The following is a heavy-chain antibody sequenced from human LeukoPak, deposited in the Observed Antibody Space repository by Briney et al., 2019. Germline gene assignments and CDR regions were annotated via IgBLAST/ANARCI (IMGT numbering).Heavy chain of an antibody. CDR3: AKEPTGNFDY. D-gene: IGHD1-1*01. Sequence: GGSLRLSCAASGFTFSSYAMHWVRQAPGKGLEWVAVISYDGSNKYYADSVKGRFTISRDNSKNTLYLQMNSLRAEDTAVYYCAKEPTGNFDYWGQGTLVTVSS. CDR2: ISYDGSNK. J-gene: IGHJ4*02. CDR1: GFTFSSYA. V-gene: IGHV3-30-3*01.